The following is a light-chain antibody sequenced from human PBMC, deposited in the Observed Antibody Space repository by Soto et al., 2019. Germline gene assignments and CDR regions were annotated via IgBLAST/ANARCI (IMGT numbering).Light chain of an antibody. J-gene: IGLJ1*01. Sequence: QAVVTQPPSVSGAPGQRVTISCTGSSSNIGAGYDVHWYQQLPGTAPKLLIYDNSNRPSGVPDRFSGSKSGTSASLAITGLQAEDEADYNCQSYDSSLSGLYVFGTGTKLTVL. V-gene: IGLV1-40*01. CDR2: DNS. CDR1: SSNIGAGYD. CDR3: QSYDSSLSGLYV.